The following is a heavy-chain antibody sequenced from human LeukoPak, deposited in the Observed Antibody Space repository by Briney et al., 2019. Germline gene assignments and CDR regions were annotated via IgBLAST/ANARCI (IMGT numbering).Heavy chain of an antibody. J-gene: IGHJ4*02. D-gene: IGHD3-3*01. CDR2: IKQDGSEK. CDR1: GFTFSSYW. V-gene: IGHV3-7*03. CDR3: ARGGGKRYDFWSGYLYPFDY. Sequence: TGGSLRLSCAASGFTFSSYWMSWVRQAPGKGLEWVANIKQDGSEKYYVDSVKGRFTISRDNAKNSLYLQMNSLRAEDTAVYYCARGGGKRYDFWSGYLYPFDYWGQGTLVTVSS.